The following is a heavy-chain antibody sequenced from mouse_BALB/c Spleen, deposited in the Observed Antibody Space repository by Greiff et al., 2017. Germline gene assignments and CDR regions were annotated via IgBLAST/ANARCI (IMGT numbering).Heavy chain of an antibody. Sequence: EVQLQQSGPSLVKPSQTLSLTCSVTGDSITSGYWNWIRKFPGNKLEYMGYISYSGSTYYNPSLKSRISITRDTSKNQYYLQLNSVTTEDTATYYCARLGYYGSPLDYWGQGTTLTVSS. D-gene: IGHD1-1*01. V-gene: IGHV3-8*02. J-gene: IGHJ2*01. CDR1: GDSITSGY. CDR2: ISYSGST. CDR3: ARLGYYGSPLDY.